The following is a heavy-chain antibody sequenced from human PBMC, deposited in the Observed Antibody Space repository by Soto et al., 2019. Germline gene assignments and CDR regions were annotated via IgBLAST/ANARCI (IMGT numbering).Heavy chain of an antibody. V-gene: IGHV4-31*03. CDR1: GGSISSGGYY. CDR3: ARETDEGPAPYYFDY. J-gene: IGHJ4*02. CDR2: IYYSGST. Sequence: KTSETLSLTCTVSGGSISSGGYYWSWIRQHPGKGLEWIGYIYYSGSTYYNPSLKSRVTISVDTSKNQFSLKLSSVTAAGTAVYYCARETDEGPAPYYFDYWGQGTLVTVSS.